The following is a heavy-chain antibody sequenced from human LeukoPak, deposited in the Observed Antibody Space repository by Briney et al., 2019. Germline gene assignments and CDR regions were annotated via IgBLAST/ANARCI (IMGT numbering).Heavy chain of an antibody. Sequence: ASVKVSCKASGYTFTSYGISWVRQAPGQGLERMGWISAYNGNTNYAQKLQGRVTMTTDTSTSTAYMELRSLRSDDTAVYYCARGYSYGPLATYYYYYGMDVWGQGTTVTVSS. CDR3: ARGYSYGPLATYYYYYGMDV. J-gene: IGHJ6*02. CDR2: ISAYNGNT. CDR1: GYTFTSYG. V-gene: IGHV1-18*01. D-gene: IGHD5-18*01.